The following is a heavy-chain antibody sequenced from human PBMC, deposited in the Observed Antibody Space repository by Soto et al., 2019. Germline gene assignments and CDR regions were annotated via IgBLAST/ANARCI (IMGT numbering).Heavy chain of an antibody. CDR1: GFIFSEST. CDR2: VSTSGRST. V-gene: IGHV3-64D*06. J-gene: IGHJ4*02. CDR3: VKQAHGLDGVAFDY. D-gene: IGHD2-15*01. Sequence: GGSLRLSCSASGFIFSESTIYWVRQVPGKGLEAISAVSTSGRSTYYADSVKDRFTISRDNSKNTLFLQMGSLRPEDTAIYYCVKQAHGLDGVAFDYWGQGTQVTGSS.